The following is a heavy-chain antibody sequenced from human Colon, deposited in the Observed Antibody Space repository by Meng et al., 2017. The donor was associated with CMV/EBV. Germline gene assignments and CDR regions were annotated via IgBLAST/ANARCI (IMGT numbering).Heavy chain of an antibody. CDR1: GFSFGSYA. V-gene: IGHV3-43D*03. J-gene: IGHJ4*02. CDR2: LSWDYRGP. CDR3: GSSAH. Sequence: LKISCVASGFSFGSYAMTWVRQAPGKGLEWVALLSWDYRGPYYADAVKGRFTVSRDNHKNSVFLQMTDLRPDDTAFYYCGSSAHWGQGTLVTVSS.